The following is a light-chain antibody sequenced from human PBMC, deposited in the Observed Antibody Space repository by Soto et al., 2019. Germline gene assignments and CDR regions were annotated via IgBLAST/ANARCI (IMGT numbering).Light chain of an antibody. CDR3: SSYTSSNSLYV. CDR1: SGDIGSYNR. V-gene: IGLV2-14*01. CDR2: EVT. Sequence: QSALTQPASVSGSPGQSITISCTGTSGDIGSYNRVSWYQQHPGKAPKLIIYEVTDRPSGVSNRFSGSKSGNTASLTISGLQGEDEAEYYCSSYTSSNSLYVFGTGTKLTVL. J-gene: IGLJ1*01.